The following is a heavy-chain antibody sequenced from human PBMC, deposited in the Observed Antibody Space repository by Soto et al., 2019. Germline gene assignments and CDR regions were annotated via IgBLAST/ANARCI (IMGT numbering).Heavy chain of an antibody. Sequence: SETLSLTCTVSGGSVSSGSYYWSWIRQPPGKGLEWIGYIYYSGSTNYNPSLKSRVTISVDTSKNQFSLKLSSVTAADTAVYYCARALVATRFYYYYGMDVWGQGTTVTVSS. D-gene: IGHD5-12*01. CDR2: IYYSGST. CDR1: GGSVSSGSYY. CDR3: ARALVATRFYYYYGMDV. V-gene: IGHV4-61*01. J-gene: IGHJ6*02.